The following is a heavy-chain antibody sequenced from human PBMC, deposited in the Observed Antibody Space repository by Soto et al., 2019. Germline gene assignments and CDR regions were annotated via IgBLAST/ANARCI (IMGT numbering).Heavy chain of an antibody. CDR1: GFSLSTSGVG. V-gene: IGHV2-5*02. CDR3: AHXRXGAAGLFDS. Sequence: QITLKESGPTLVKPTQTLTLTCAFSGFSLSTSGVGVGWIRXXXXKALEWLALIYWDDDKRYSPFLKSRLTXXXXXXXXXVVLXXXXXXXXXXAXYYCAHXRXGAAGLFDSWGQGILATVSS. CDR2: IYWDDDK. J-gene: IGHJ4*02. D-gene: IGHD6-13*01.